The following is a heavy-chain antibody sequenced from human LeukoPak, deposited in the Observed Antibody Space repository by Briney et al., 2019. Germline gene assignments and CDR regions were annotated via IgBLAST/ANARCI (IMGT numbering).Heavy chain of an antibody. CDR2: IIPIFGTA. Sequence: ASVKVSCKASGGTFSSYAISWVRQAPGRGLEWMGRIIPIFGTANYAQKFQGRVTITTDESTSTAYMELSSLRSEDSAVHSCARGRVLHKGIGDYWAKGTLVTVP. CDR1: GGTFSSYA. D-gene: IGHD2-15*01. V-gene: IGHV1-69*05. J-gene: IGHJ4*02. CDR3: ARGRVLHKGIGDY.